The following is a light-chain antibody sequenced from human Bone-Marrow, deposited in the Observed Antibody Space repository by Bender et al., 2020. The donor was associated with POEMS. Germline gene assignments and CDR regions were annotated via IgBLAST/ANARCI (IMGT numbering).Light chain of an antibody. J-gene: IGLJ2*01. CDR3: GTWDTSLGVGV. V-gene: IGLV1-51*01. CDR1: TSNIGNNY. Sequence: QSVLTQPPSASGTPGQRVTIYCSGGTSNIGNNYVSWYQQFPGTAPKLLIYDSSERPSGIPDRFSASKSGTSATLAITGLQTGDEADYYCGTWDTSLGVGVFGGGTKLTVL. CDR2: DSS.